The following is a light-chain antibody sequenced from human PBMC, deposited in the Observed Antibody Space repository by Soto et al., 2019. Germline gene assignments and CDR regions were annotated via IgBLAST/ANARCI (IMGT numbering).Light chain of an antibody. CDR1: QSISSW. J-gene: IGKJ1*01. CDR2: KAS. V-gene: IGKV1-5*03. CDR3: QQYNTWT. Sequence: DIKMTQSPSTLSASVGDRVTITCRASQSISSWLAWYQQKPGKAPKLLIYKASSLESGVPSRFSGSGSGTEFTLTISSLQPDAFATYYCQQYNTWTFGQGTKVEIK.